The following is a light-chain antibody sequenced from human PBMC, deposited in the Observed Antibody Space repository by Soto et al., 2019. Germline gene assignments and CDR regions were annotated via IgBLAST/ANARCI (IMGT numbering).Light chain of an antibody. CDR1: QTVSGAY. J-gene: IGKJ3*01. V-gene: IGKV3-20*01. Sequence: EIVLSQSPGTLSLSPGEIAALSCRASQTVSGAYLAWYLQKPGQAPRLLIYAASSRATGIPDRFSGSGSGTDFTLTISRLEPEDFAVYYCQQYGSSLFSFGPGTKVDIK. CDR3: QQYGSSLFS. CDR2: AAS.